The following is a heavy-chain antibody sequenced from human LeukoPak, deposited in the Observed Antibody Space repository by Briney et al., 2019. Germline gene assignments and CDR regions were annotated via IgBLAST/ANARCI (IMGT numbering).Heavy chain of an antibody. Sequence: SETLSLTCSVSDGSINSYYWNWIRRPPGKGLEWIGYIYYNGNTNYSPSLKSRVTMSVDTSMNLFSLKVSSVTAADTAVYYCARGRSNYYGMDVWGQGTTVTVSS. D-gene: IGHD1-26*01. J-gene: IGHJ6*02. V-gene: IGHV4-59*01. CDR1: DGSINSYY. CDR3: ARGRSNYYGMDV. CDR2: IYYNGNT.